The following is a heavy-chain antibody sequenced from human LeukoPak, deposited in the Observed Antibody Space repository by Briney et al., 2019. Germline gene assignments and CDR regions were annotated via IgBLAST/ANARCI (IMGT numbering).Heavy chain of an antibody. CDR3: ASGFDYYGSGSAGY. J-gene: IGHJ4*02. Sequence: GGSLRLSCAASGFTVSRNYMSWVRQAPGKGLEWVSSISSSSSYIYYADSVKGRFTISRDNAKNSLYLQMNSLRAEDTAVYYCASGFDYYGSGSAGYWGQGTLVTVSS. CDR2: ISSSSSYI. CDR1: GFTVSRNY. D-gene: IGHD3-10*01. V-gene: IGHV3-21*01.